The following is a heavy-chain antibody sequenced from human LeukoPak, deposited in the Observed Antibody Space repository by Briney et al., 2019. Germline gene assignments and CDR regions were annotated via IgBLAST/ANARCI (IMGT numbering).Heavy chain of an antibody. V-gene: IGHV3-9*01. CDR3: AKDNIPDAHDFWSGYRAYYYYGVDV. CDR1: GFTFDDYA. J-gene: IGHJ6*02. CDR2: ISWNSGSI. Sequence: GGSLRLSCAASGFTFDDYAMHWVRQAPGKGLEWVSGISWNSGSIGYADSVKGRFTISRDNAKNSLYLQMNSLRAEDTALYYCAKDNIPDAHDFWSGYRAYYYYGVDVWGQGTTVTVSS. D-gene: IGHD3-3*01.